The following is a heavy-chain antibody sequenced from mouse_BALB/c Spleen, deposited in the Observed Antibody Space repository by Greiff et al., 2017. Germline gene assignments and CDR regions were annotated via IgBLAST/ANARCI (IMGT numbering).Heavy chain of an antibody. CDR2: INSNGGST. CDR1: GFTFSSYG. Sequence: EVKLQASGGGLVQPGGSLKLSCAASGFTFSSYGMSWVRQTPDKRLELVATINSNGGSTYYPDSVKGRFTISRDNAKNTLYLQMSSLKSEDTAMYYCARGLHWYFDVWGAGTTVTVSS. D-gene: IGHD2-2*01. V-gene: IGHV5-6-3*01. J-gene: IGHJ1*01. CDR3: ARGLHWYFDV.